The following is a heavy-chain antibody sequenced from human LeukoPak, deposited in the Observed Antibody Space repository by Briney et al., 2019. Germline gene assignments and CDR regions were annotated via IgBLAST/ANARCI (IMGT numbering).Heavy chain of an antibody. CDR1: GYTFTGYY. CDR3: ARGANLGFRGDGYNFDY. D-gene: IGHD5-24*01. J-gene: IGHJ4*02. Sequence: ASVKVSCKASGYTFTGYYMHWVRQAPGQGLEWMGWINPNSGGTNYAQKFQGRVTMTRDMSISTAYMELSRLRSDDTAVYYCARGANLGFRGDGYNFDYWGQGTLVTVSS. CDR2: INPNSGGT. V-gene: IGHV1-2*02.